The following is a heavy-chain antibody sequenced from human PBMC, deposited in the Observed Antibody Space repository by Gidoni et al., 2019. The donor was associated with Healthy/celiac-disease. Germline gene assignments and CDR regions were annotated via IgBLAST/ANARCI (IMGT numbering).Heavy chain of an antibody. V-gene: IGHV1-69*09. CDR3: ASDWVESIAVAGTPDAFDI. Sequence: QVQLVQSGAEVKKPGSSVKVSCKASGGTFSSYAISWVRQAPGQGLEWMGRIIPILGIANYAQKFQGRVTITADKSTSTAYMELSSRRSEDTAVYYCASDWVESIAVAGTPDAFDIWGQGTMVTVSS. CDR2: IIPILGIA. J-gene: IGHJ3*02. CDR1: GGTFSSYA. D-gene: IGHD6-19*01.